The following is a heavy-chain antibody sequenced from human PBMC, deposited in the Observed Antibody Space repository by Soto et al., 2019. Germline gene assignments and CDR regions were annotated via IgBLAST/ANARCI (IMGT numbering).Heavy chain of an antibody. Sequence: QVQLQESGPGLVKPSETLSLTCTVSGGSMSSQYWGWIRQPPGKGLEWIGYIYNSGITNYNPSLKSRVTISVDTSKNQFSLKLSSVTAADTAVYYCARGGSAWSNDYWGQGALVTVSS. J-gene: IGHJ4*02. CDR3: ARGGSAWSNDY. CDR2: IYNSGIT. V-gene: IGHV4-59*11. D-gene: IGHD6-19*01. CDR1: GGSMSSQY.